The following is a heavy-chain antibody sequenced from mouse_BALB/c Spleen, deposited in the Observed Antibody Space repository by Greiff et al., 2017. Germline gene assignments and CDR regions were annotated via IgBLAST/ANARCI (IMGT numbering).Heavy chain of an antibody. CDR1: GFTFSSYA. Sequence: EVQLVESGGGLVKPGGSLKLSCAASGFTFSSYAMSWVRQTPEKRLEWVASISSGGSTYYPDSVKGRFTISRDNARNILYLQMSSLRSEDTAMYYCAYYGSAWFAYWGQGTLVTVSA. J-gene: IGHJ3*01. V-gene: IGHV5-6-5*01. CDR2: ISSGGST. D-gene: IGHD1-1*01. CDR3: AYYGSAWFAY.